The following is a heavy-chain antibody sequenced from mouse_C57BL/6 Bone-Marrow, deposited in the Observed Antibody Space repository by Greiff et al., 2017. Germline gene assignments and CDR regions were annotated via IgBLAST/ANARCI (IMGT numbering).Heavy chain of an antibody. CDR2: INPSTGGT. CDR1: GSSFTGYY. Sequence: EVQLQQSGPELVKPGASVKISCKASGSSFTGYYMNWVKQSPEKSLEWIGEINPSTGGTTYNQKFKAKATLTVDKSYSTAYMQLKSLTSEDSAVYYCARRALKLRIRDAMDYWGQGTSVTVSS. J-gene: IGHJ4*01. V-gene: IGHV1-42*01. CDR3: ARRALKLRIRDAMDY. D-gene: IGHD3-2*02.